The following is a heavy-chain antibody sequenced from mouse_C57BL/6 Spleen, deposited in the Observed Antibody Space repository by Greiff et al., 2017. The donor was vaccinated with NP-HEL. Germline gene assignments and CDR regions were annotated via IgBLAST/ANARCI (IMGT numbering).Heavy chain of an antibody. CDR2: IDPEDGET. J-gene: IGHJ3*01. D-gene: IGHD2-4*01. CDR3: ARPIYYDYDRFAY. V-gene: IGHV14-2*01. Sequence: EVKLLESGAELVKPGASVKLSCTASGFNIKDYYMHWVKQRTEQGLEWIGRIDPEDGETKYAPKFKGKATITADTSSTTAYLQLSSLASEDTAVYYCARPIYYDYDRFAYWGQGTLVTVSA. CDR1: GFNIKDYY.